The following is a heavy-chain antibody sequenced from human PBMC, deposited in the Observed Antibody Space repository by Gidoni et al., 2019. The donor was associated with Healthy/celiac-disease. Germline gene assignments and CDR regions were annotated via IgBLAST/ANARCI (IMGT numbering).Heavy chain of an antibody. CDR1: GGSFSGYY. CDR2: INHSGST. Sequence: QVQLQQWGAGLLKPSETLSLTCAVYGGSFSGYYWSWIRQPPGKGLEWIGEINHSGSTNYNPSLKSRVTISVDTSKNQFSLKLSSVTAADTAVYYCAKQPTYSSSWYDDYWGQGTLVTVSS. V-gene: IGHV4-34*01. CDR3: AKQPTYSSSWYDDY. D-gene: IGHD6-13*01. J-gene: IGHJ4*02.